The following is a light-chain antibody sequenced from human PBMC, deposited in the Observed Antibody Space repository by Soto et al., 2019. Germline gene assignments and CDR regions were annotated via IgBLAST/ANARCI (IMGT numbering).Light chain of an antibody. Sequence: EIVLTQSPATLSLSPGERATLSCRASQSVSSYLAWYQQKPGQAPRLLIYDASNRATGIPARFSGSGSGTDFTLTISSLEPEDVAVYYCQQRSNWLRAFGQGTKLEIK. CDR1: QSVSSY. CDR2: DAS. V-gene: IGKV3-11*01. J-gene: IGKJ2*01. CDR3: QQRSNWLRA.